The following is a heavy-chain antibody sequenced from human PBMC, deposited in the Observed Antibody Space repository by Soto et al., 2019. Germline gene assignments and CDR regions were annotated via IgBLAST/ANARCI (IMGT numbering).Heavy chain of an antibody. CDR3: AKDTGRIAARPGSAFDI. CDR2: ISWNSGSI. CDR1: GFTFDDYA. D-gene: IGHD6-6*01. Sequence: GGSLRLSCAASGFTFDDYAMHWVRQAPGKGLEWVSGISWNSGSIGYADSVKGRFTISRDNAKNSLYLQMNSLRAEDTALYYCAKDTGRIAARPGSAFDIWGQGTMVTVSS. V-gene: IGHV3-9*01. J-gene: IGHJ3*02.